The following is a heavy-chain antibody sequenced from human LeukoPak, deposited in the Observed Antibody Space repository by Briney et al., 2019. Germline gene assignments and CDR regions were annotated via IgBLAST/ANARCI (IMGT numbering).Heavy chain of an antibody. V-gene: IGHV4-59*01. CDR2: IYYSGST. Sequence: PSETLSLTCTVSGGSISSYYWSWIRQPPGKGLEWIGYIYYSGSTNYNPSLKSRVTISVDTSKNQFSLKLSSVTAADTAVYYCARAVSYGSGSPHFDYWGQGTLVTVSS. CDR1: GGSISSYY. J-gene: IGHJ4*02. D-gene: IGHD3-10*01. CDR3: ARAVSYGSGSPHFDY.